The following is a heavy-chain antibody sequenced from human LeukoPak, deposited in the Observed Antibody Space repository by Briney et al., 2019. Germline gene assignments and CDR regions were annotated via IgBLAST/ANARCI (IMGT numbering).Heavy chain of an antibody. D-gene: IGHD2-2*02. J-gene: IGHJ4*02. CDR1: GGSISSGSYY. V-gene: IGHV4-61*02. Sequence: SETLSLTCTVSGGSISSGSYYWSWIRQPAGKGLEWIGRIYTSGSTNYNPSLKSRVTISVDTSKNQFSLRLSSVTAADTAVYYCARDCSSTSCYTDTRGYWGQGTLVTVSS. CDR3: ARDCSSTSCYTDTRGY. CDR2: IYTSGST.